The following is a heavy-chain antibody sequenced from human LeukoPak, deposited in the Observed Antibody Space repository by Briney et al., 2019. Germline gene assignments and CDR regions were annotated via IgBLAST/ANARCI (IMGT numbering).Heavy chain of an antibody. CDR3: AKNFQPFTSLAGTGPGYFCDS. J-gene: IGHJ4*02. CDR2: IWFDGSDE. Sequence: GGSLRLSCEASGFTFSSYVMHWVRQSPGKGLEWVALIWFDGSDENYSDSVKGRFTISRDNSNNTLYLQMDSLTADDTAVYYCAKNFQPFTSLAGTGPGYFCDSWGQGTLVTVSS. V-gene: IGHV3-33*03. D-gene: IGHD6-19*01. CDR1: GFTFSSYV.